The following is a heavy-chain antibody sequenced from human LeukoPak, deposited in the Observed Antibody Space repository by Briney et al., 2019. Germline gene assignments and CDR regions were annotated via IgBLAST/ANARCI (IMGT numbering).Heavy chain of an antibody. CDR2: IYYSGST. J-gene: IGHJ4*02. CDR3: ARHAGYSYGYRDY. V-gene: IGHV4-39*01. D-gene: IGHD5-18*01. Sequence: SETLSLTCTVSGGSISSSSYYWGWIRQPPGKGLEWIGGIYYSGSTYYNPSLKSRVTISVDTSKNQFSLKLSSVTAADTAVYYCARHAGYSYGYRDYWGQGTLVTVSS. CDR1: GGSISSSSYY.